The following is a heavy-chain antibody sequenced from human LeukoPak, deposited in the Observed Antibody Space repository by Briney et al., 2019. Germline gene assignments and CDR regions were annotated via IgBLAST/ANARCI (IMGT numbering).Heavy chain of an antibody. Sequence: GGSLRLSCVASGFTFSLYAMSWVRQAPGKGLEWVSAISGSGGYTDYADSVKGRFTISRDNSKNTLYVQMNSLRAEDTAVYYCAKDQHGYDKPIDYWGQGTLVTVSS. CDR1: GFTFSLYA. J-gene: IGHJ4*02. CDR2: ISGSGGYT. D-gene: IGHD5-12*01. V-gene: IGHV3-23*01. CDR3: AKDQHGYDKPIDY.